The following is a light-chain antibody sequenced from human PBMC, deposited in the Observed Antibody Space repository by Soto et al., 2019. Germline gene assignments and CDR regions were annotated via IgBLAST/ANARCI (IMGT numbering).Light chain of an antibody. CDR1: SSDFGGYDH. Sequence: QSVLTQPRSVSGSPGQSVTISCTGTSSDFGGYDHVSWYQQNPGKAPKLMIYDVSKRPSGVPDRFSGSKSGNTASLTISGLQAEDEADYYCCSYAGSYTLFVFGTGTKLTVL. CDR3: CSYAGSYTLFV. J-gene: IGLJ1*01. V-gene: IGLV2-11*01. CDR2: DVS.